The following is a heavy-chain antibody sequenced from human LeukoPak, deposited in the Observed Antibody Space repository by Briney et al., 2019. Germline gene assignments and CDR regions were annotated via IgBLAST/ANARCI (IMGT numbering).Heavy chain of an antibody. CDR1: GGSIRNFY. Sequence: SETLSLTCTVSGGSIRNFYWSWIRQPAGKGLEWIGRIYTSGSTNYNPSLKSRVTISVDTSKNQFSLKLSSVTAADTAVYYCARGFNYWGQGTLVTVSS. CDR3: ARGFNY. D-gene: IGHD3-10*01. V-gene: IGHV4-4*07. CDR2: IYTSGST. J-gene: IGHJ4*02.